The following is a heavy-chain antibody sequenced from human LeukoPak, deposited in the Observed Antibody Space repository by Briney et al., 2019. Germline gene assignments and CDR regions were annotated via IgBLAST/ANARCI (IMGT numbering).Heavy chain of an antibody. D-gene: IGHD6-13*01. CDR3: ARAIAVVGDFYYYGMDL. J-gene: IGHJ6*02. CDR2: IWYDGSNK. V-gene: IGHV3-33*08. Sequence: GRSLRLSCAASGFTFSSYGMHWVRQAPGKGLEWVAVIWYDGSNKYYADSVKGRFTISRDNSKNTLYLQMNSLRAEDTAVYYCARAIAVVGDFYYYGMDLWGQGTTVTVSS. CDR1: GFTFSSYG.